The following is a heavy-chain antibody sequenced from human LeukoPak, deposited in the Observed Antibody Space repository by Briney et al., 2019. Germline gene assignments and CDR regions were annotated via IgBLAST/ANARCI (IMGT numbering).Heavy chain of an antibody. CDR3: ARVRYDFWSGYPYFDY. D-gene: IGHD3-3*01. Sequence: GGSLRLSCAASGFTVSSNYMSWVRQAPGKGLEWVSVIYSGGSTYYADSVKGRFTISRDISKNTLYLQMTSLRAEDTAAYYCARVRYDFWSGYPYFDYWGQGTLVTVSS. CDR2: IYSGGST. V-gene: IGHV3-53*01. J-gene: IGHJ4*02. CDR1: GFTVSSNY.